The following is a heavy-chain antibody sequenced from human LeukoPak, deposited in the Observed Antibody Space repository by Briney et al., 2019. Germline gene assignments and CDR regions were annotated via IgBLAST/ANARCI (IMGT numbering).Heavy chain of an antibody. CDR3: ARLKPYSSTSAYYFDY. Sequence: SQTLSLTYSVSGGSISSADYYWSWIRQPPGKGLEWIGYIFYSGSTDYNPSLKSRVTISVDTSKNQFSLRLTSVTAADTAVYYCARLKPYSSTSAYYFDYWGQGTLVTVSS. CDR1: GGSISSADYY. V-gene: IGHV4-30-4*01. D-gene: IGHD6-13*01. J-gene: IGHJ4*02. CDR2: IFYSGST.